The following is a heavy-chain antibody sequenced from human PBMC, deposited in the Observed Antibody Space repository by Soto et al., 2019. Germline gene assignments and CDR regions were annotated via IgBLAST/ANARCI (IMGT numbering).Heavy chain of an antibody. CDR1: GGSISSYY. Sequence: QVQLQESGPGLVKPSETLSLTCTVSGGSISSYYWSWIRQPPGKGLEWIGYIYYSGSTNYNPSLKRRVTISVDTSKNQCSLKLSSVTAADTAVYSCARAGSSSYNWFDPWGQGTLVTVSS. CDR2: IYYSGST. J-gene: IGHJ5*02. D-gene: IGHD6-6*01. CDR3: ARAGSSSYNWFDP. V-gene: IGHV4-59*01.